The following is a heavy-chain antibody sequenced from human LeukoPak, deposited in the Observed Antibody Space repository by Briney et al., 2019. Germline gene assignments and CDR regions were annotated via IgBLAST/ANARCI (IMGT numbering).Heavy chain of an antibody. CDR1: GGSISSYY. D-gene: IGHD6-13*01. Sequence: KPSETLSLTCTVSGGSISSYYWSWIRQPPGKGLEWIGYIYYSGSTNYNPSLKGRVTISVDTSKNQFSLKLSSVTAADTAVYYCARVDSVAAAGTFDYWGQGTLVTVSP. CDR3: ARVDSVAAAGTFDY. V-gene: IGHV4-59*01. CDR2: IYYSGST. J-gene: IGHJ4*02.